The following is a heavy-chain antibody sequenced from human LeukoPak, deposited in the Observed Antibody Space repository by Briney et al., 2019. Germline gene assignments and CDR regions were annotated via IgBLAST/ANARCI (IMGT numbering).Heavy chain of an antibody. CDR3: AQNFYDSSGLYFDY. V-gene: IGHV3-21*01. Sequence: GGSLRLSCVASGFTFSTYSMNCVRQAPGKGLEWVSSISSSSNYIYYADSVKGRFTISRDNAKNSLYLQMNSLRAADTAVYYCAQNFYDSSGLYFDYWGQGTLVTVSS. CDR2: ISSSSNYI. CDR1: GFTFSTYS. J-gene: IGHJ4*02. D-gene: IGHD3-22*01.